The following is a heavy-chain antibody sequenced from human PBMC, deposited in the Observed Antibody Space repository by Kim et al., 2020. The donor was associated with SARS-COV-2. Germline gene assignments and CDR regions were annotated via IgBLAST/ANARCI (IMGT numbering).Heavy chain of an antibody. Sequence: ASVKVSCKASGYTFTSYGISWVRQAPGQGLEWMGWISAYNGNTNYAQKLQGRVTMTTDTSTSTAYMELRSLRSDDTAVYYCARDSGLAVGELLYRAFGSSHYYGMDVWGQGTTVTVSS. CDR2: ISAYNGNT. D-gene: IGHD3-10*01. V-gene: IGHV1-18*01. CDR1: GYTFTSYG. J-gene: IGHJ6*02. CDR3: ARDSGLAVGELLYRAFGSSHYYGMDV.